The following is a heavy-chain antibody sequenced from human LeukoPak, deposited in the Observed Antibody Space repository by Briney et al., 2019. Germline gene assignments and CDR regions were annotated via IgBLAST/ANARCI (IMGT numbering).Heavy chain of an antibody. D-gene: IGHD3-3*01. J-gene: IGHJ4*02. V-gene: IGHV1-24*01. Sequence: GASVKVSCKVSGYTLTGLSMHWVRQAPGKGLEWMGGFDPEDGETIYAQKFQGRVTMTRDTSTSTVYMELSSLRSEDTAVYYCAREGVSITIFGVPYQGYFDYWGQGTLVTVSS. CDR1: GYTLTGLS. CDR2: FDPEDGET. CDR3: AREGVSITIFGVPYQGYFDY.